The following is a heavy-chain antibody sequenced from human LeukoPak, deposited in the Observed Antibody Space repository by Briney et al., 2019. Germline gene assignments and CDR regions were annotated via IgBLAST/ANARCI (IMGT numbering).Heavy chain of an antibody. CDR2: ISGSGGST. CDR1: GFTVSSNY. V-gene: IGHV3-23*01. J-gene: IGHJ4*02. Sequence: GGSLRLSCAASGFTVSSNYMSWVRQAPGKGLEWVSAISGSGGSTYYADSVKGRFTISRDNSKNTLYLQMNSLRAEDTAVYYCAKAPHYDFWSGYSKSFFDYWGQGTLVTVSS. CDR3: AKAPHYDFWSGYSKSFFDY. D-gene: IGHD3-3*01.